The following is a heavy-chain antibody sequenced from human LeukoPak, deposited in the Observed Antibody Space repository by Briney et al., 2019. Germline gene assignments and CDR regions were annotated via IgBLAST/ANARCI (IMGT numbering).Heavy chain of an antibody. D-gene: IGHD6-19*01. J-gene: IGHJ3*02. CDR2: IYPGDSDT. CDR3: ATSNSSGGSPDAFDI. CDR1: GYGFTSYW. V-gene: IGHV5-51*01. Sequence: GEALQISFKGSGYGFTSYWNGWGRPMPGKGVGWMGIIYPGDSDTRYSPSFQGQVTISADKSINTAYLQWSSLKASDTAMYYCATSNSSGGSPDAFDIWGQGTMVTVSS.